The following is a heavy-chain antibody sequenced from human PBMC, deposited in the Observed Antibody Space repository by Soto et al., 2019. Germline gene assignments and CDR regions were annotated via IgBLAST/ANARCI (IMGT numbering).Heavy chain of an antibody. CDR2: ISWNSGSI. CDR3: AKANTHVGGDADY. V-gene: IGHV3-9*01. Sequence: SLRLSCAASGFTFDDYAMHWVRQAPGKGLEWVSGISWNSGSIGYADSVKGRFTISRDNAKNSLYLQMNSLRAEDTALYYCAKANTHVGGDADYWGQGTLVTVSS. CDR1: GFTFDDYA. J-gene: IGHJ4*02. D-gene: IGHD2-21*02.